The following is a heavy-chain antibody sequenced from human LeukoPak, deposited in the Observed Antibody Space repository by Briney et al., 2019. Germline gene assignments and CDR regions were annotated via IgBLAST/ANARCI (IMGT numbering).Heavy chain of an antibody. D-gene: IGHD2-21*02. Sequence: KPSETLSLTCAVYGGSFSGYYWTWIRQPPGKGLERIGEINHSGSTNYNPSLKSRVTISVDTSKNQFSLKLSSVTAADTAVYYCASICGGDCHMGWGQGTLVTVSS. CDR1: GGSFSGYY. J-gene: IGHJ4*02. V-gene: IGHV4-34*01. CDR3: ASICGGDCHMG. CDR2: INHSGST.